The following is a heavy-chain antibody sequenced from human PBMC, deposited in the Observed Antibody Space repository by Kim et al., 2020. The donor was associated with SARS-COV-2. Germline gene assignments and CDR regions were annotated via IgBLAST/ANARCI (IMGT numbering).Heavy chain of an antibody. CDR2: ISYDGSNK. J-gene: IGHJ3*02. CDR3: ARTLYGDYRGAFDI. D-gene: IGHD4-17*01. Sequence: GGSLRLSCAASGFTFSSYAMHWVRQAPGKGLEWVAAISYDGSNKYYADSVKGRFTISRDNSKNTLYLQMNSLRAEDTAVYYCARTLYGDYRGAFDIWGQGTMVTVSS. CDR1: GFTFSSYA. V-gene: IGHV3-30*04.